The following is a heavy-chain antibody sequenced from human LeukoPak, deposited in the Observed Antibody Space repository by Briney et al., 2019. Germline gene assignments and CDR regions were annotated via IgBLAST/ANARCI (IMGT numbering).Heavy chain of an antibody. CDR2: IYYSGNT. CDR3: ARSKWERLDY. V-gene: IGHV4-61*08. CDR1: GGSVSSGGYY. J-gene: IGHJ4*02. D-gene: IGHD1-26*01. Sequence: PSETLSLTCTVSGGSVSSGGYYWSWIRQPPGKGLEWIGYIYYSGNTNYNPSLKSRVTISVDTSKTQFSLKLSTVTAADTAVYYCARSKWERLDYWGQGTLVTVSS.